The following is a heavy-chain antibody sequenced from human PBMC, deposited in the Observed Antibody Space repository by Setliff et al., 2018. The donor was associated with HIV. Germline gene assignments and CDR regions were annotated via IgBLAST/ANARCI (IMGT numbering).Heavy chain of an antibody. CDR3: ARDSAIVTTIIDHYYGMGV. V-gene: IGHV1-3*01. Sequence: ASVKVSCKASGYTFTDYAIYWMRQAPGQRLEWLGWINAGNGNTEYSQNFQGRVTISRDTSASTAYMELSSLRSEDTAVYYCARDSAIVTTIIDHYYGMGVWGQGTTVTAP. CDR1: GYTFTDYA. D-gene: IGHD5-12*01. CDR2: INAGNGNT. J-gene: IGHJ6*02.